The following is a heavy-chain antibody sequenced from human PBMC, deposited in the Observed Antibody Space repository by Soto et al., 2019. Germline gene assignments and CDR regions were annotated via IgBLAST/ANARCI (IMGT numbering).Heavy chain of an antibody. D-gene: IGHD3-10*01. CDR2: ISSSGSTI. V-gene: IGHV3-11*01. Sequence: GGSLRLSCAASGFTFSDYYMSWIRQAPGKGLEWVSYISSSGSTIYYADSVKGRFTISRDNAKNSLYLQMNSLRAEDTAVYYCARAVTMVRGVIISLGYYMDVWGKGTTVTVSS. CDR3: ARAVTMVRGVIISLGYYMDV. CDR1: GFTFSDYY. J-gene: IGHJ6*03.